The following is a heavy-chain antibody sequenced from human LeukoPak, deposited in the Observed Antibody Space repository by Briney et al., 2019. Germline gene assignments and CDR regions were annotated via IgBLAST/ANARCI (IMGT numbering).Heavy chain of an antibody. V-gene: IGHV3-23*01. Sequence: GGSLRLSCAASGFTFSSYAMSWVRQAPGKGLEWASAISGSGGSTYYADSVKGRFTISRDNSKNTLYLQMNSLRAEDTAIYYCVKDRGIAVAGLFDYWGQGTLVTVSS. CDR1: GFTFSSYA. CDR3: VKDRGIAVAGLFDY. D-gene: IGHD6-19*01. J-gene: IGHJ4*02. CDR2: ISGSGGST.